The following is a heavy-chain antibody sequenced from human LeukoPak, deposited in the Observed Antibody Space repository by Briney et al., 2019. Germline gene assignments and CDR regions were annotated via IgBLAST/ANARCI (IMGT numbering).Heavy chain of an antibody. V-gene: IGHV3-48*04. CDR1: GFTFSSYS. Sequence: PGGSLRLSCAASGFTFSSYSMNWVRQAPGKGLERVSSISSSGSTIYYADSVKGRFTISRDNAKNSLYLQMNSLRAEDTAVYYCARVGRDYDFWSGYYNYYYYMDVWGKGTTVTVSS. D-gene: IGHD3-3*01. CDR2: ISSSGSTI. J-gene: IGHJ6*03. CDR3: ARVGRDYDFWSGYYNYYYYMDV.